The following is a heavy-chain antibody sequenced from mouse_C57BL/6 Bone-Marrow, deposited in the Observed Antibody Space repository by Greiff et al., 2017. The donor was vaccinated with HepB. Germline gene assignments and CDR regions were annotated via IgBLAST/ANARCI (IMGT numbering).Heavy chain of an antibody. CDR3: ARTYYGTPLDY. CDR2: INPSTGGT. Sequence: EVKLQESGPELVKPGASVKISCKASGYSFTGYYMNWVKQSPEKSLEWIGEINPSTGGTTYNQKFKAKATLTVDKSSSTAYMQLKSLTSEDSAVYYCARTYYGTPLDYWGQGTTLTVSS. D-gene: IGHD1-1*01. V-gene: IGHV1-42*01. CDR1: GYSFTGYY. J-gene: IGHJ2*01.